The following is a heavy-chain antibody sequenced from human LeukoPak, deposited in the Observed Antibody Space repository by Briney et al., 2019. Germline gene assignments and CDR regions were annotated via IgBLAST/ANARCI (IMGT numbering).Heavy chain of an antibody. V-gene: IGHV4-39*07. CDR2: IYYSGST. D-gene: IGHD3-22*01. Sequence: SETLSLTCTVSGGSISSSSYYWGWIRQPPGKGLEWIGSIYYSGSTYYNPSLKSRVTISVDTSKNQFSLKLSSVTAADTALYYCAIMHGYYDGSGYWVQWGQGTLVTVSS. J-gene: IGHJ4*02. CDR3: AIMHGYYDGSGYWVQ. CDR1: GGSISSSSYY.